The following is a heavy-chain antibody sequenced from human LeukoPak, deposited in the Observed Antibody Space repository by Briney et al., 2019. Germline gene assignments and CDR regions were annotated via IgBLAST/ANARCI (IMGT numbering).Heavy chain of an antibody. CDR1: GGSINSGGYY. CDR3: AKTYYDILTGYRPFDY. V-gene: IGHV4-31*03. CDR2: IYYSGST. D-gene: IGHD3-9*01. J-gene: IGHJ4*02. Sequence: SQTLSLTCTVSGGSINSGGYYWSWIRQHPGKGLEWIGYIYYSGSTYYNPSLKSRVTISVDTSKNQFSLKLSSVTAADTAVYYCAKTYYDILTGYRPFDYWGQGTLVTVSS.